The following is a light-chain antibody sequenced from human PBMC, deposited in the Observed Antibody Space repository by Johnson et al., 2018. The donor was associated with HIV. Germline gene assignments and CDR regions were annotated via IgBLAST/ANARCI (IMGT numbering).Light chain of an antibody. V-gene: IGLV1-51*02. CDR2: ENT. CDR1: SSTIGNNY. CDR3: GTWDSSLSAGV. J-gene: IGLJ1*01. Sequence: QSVLTQPPSVSAAPGQKVTISCSGSSSTIGNNYVSWYRQLPGTAPKLLIYENTQRPSGIPDRFSGSKSGASATLGITRLQTGDEADYYGGTWDSSLSAGVFGTGTKVTVL.